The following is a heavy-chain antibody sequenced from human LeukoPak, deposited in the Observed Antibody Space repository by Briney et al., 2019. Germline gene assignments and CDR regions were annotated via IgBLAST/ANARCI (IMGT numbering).Heavy chain of an antibody. D-gene: IGHD3-22*01. CDR2: INPNNGGT. J-gene: IGHJ4*02. Sequence: GASVKVSCKASGYTFTGYYMHWMRQAPGQGLEWMGWINPNNGGTNYAQKFQGRVTMTRDTSISTAYMELSRLRSDDTAVYYCAMSHDYYDSSGYYYFDYWGQGTLVTVSS. CDR1: GYTFTGYY. V-gene: IGHV1-2*02. CDR3: AMSHDYYDSSGYYYFDY.